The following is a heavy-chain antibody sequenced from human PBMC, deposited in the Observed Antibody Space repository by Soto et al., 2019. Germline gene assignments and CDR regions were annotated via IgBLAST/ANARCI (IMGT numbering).Heavy chain of an antibody. Sequence: GGSLRLSCSASGFTFSSFAMTWVRQAPGKGLEWVSVISGSGDSTYYADSVKGRFSISRDNSKNTLYLQMNRLRAEDTALYFCAKNPGFWSSYRDYWGQGTLVTVSS. V-gene: IGHV3-23*01. CDR3: AKNPGFWSSYRDY. CDR2: ISGSGDST. D-gene: IGHD3-3*01. J-gene: IGHJ4*02. CDR1: GFTFSSFA.